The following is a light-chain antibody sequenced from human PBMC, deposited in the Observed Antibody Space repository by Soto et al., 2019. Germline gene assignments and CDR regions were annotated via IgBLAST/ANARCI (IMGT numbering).Light chain of an antibody. V-gene: IGLV2-23*01. CDR3: CSYGGSRTVV. J-gene: IGLJ2*01. CDR1: STDVGAYNL. CDR2: EDI. Sequence: QSALTQPASVSGSPGQSITISCTGTSTDVGAYNLVSWYQQHPGRVPKLIIYEDIKQPSGVSIHFAGSKSGNTDSLTIYGPQAEAEADYNCCSYGGSRTVVFGGGTKLTVL.